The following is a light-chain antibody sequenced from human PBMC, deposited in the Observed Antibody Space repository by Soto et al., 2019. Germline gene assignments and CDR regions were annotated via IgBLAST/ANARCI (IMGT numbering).Light chain of an antibody. CDR3: QQYTSSFSWT. Sequence: IQMTQSPSTLSASVGDRVTITCRASQSIGSLLAWFQQKPGQAPKVLIYKASNVESGVPSRFSGSGSGTEFTLTISRLQPEDFSTYYCQQYTSSFSWTFGQGTKVEI. J-gene: IGKJ1*01. CDR1: QSIGSL. CDR2: KAS. V-gene: IGKV1-5*03.